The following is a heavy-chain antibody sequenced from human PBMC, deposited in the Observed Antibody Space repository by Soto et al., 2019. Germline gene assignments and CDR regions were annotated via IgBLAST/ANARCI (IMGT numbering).Heavy chain of an antibody. Sequence: QVQLQESGPGLVKPSQTLSLTCTVSGGSISSGGYYWSWIRQHPGKGLEWIGYIYYSGSTYYNPSLKSRVTISVDTSKNQFSLKLSSVTAADTAVYYCARDGGANVIAAAGGFWFDPWGQGTLVTVSS. V-gene: IGHV4-31*03. CDR1: GGSISSGGYY. D-gene: IGHD6-13*01. CDR3: ARDGGANVIAAAGGFWFDP. CDR2: IYYSGST. J-gene: IGHJ5*02.